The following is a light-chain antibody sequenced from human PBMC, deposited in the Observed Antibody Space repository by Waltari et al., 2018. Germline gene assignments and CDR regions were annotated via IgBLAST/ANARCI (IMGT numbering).Light chain of an antibody. J-gene: IGLJ1*01. V-gene: IGLV3-21*03. CDR3: QVWDGSSDHYV. CDR2: DDS. CDR1: NIGSKN. Sequence: SYVLAQPASVSVAPGKTARITCAGPNIGSKNVHGYQLRPGQAPVLVVHDDSDRPSGIPERFSGSNSGNTATLIISGVEAGDEADYFCQVWDGSSDHYVFGTGTAVTV.